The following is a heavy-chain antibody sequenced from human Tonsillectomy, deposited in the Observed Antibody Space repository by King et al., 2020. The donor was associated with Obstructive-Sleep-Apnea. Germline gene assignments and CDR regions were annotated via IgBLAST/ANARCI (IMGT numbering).Heavy chain of an antibody. Sequence: VQLVESGGGLVQPGGSLRLSCAASGFTFSSYAMSWVRQAPGEGLEWGSSISGSGGSTYYADSVKGRFTISRDNSKNTLYLQMNSLSPEDTAVYYCAKDLWGFEFDYWGQGTLVTVSS. V-gene: IGHV3-23*04. CDR2: ISGSGGST. J-gene: IGHJ4*02. CDR1: GFTFSSYA. CDR3: AKDLWGFEFDY. D-gene: IGHD4/OR15-4a*01.